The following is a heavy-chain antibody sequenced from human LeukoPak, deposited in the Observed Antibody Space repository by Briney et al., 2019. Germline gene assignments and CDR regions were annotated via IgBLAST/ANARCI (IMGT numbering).Heavy chain of an antibody. J-gene: IGHJ4*02. V-gene: IGHV3-23*01. CDR2: TSGSGGSK. Sequence: GGSLRLSCTASQITFSSYAMSWVRQAPGKGLEWVSATSGSGGSKYYADSVKGRFTISRDNSKNTLYLQMNSLRAEDTAIYYCAKGLGGGYCSSTSCCPLDYWGQGALVTVSS. D-gene: IGHD2-2*01. CDR3: AKGLGGGYCSSTSCCPLDY. CDR1: QITFSSYA.